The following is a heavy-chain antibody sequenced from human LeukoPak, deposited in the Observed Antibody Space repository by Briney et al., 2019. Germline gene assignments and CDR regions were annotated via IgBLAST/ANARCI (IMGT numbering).Heavy chain of an antibody. V-gene: IGHV3-64*01. CDR1: GFTFSNYA. CDR3: ARRSSSWSHYFDY. Sequence: GGSLRLSCSASGFTFSNYAMHWVRQAPGKGLEYVSAISSNGGSTYYANSVKGRFTISRDNSNNTLYLQMGSLRAEDMAVYYCARRSSSWSHYFDYWGQGTLVTVSS. D-gene: IGHD6-13*01. CDR2: ISSNGGST. J-gene: IGHJ4*02.